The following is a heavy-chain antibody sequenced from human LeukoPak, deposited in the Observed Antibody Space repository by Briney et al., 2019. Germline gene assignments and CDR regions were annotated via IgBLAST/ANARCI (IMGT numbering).Heavy chain of an antibody. V-gene: IGHV1-18*01. J-gene: IGHJ3*02. CDR1: SYTLTNYG. CDR2: ISAYNGNT. CDR3: ARDQDPGAFDI. Sequence: GASVKVSCKASSYTLTNYGISWVRQAPGQGLEWMGWISAYNGNTNYAQNLQGRVTMTTDTSTNTAYMELRSLRSDDTAAYYCARDQDPGAFDIWGQGTMVTVSS.